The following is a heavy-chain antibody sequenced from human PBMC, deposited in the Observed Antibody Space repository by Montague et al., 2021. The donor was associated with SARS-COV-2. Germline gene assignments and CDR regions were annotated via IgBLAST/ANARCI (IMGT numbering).Heavy chain of an antibody. Sequence: SETLSLTCTVSGGSVSSSPYYWGWIRQPPGMGLEWVGSISYSGRTYFSPSLKSRLTISVDSSENQFSLRLSSVTAADTAVYYCAGSYYYGSGTYVYNSYMDPWGKGTLVTVSS. J-gene: IGHJ6*03. D-gene: IGHD3-10*01. V-gene: IGHV4-39*01. CDR1: GGSVSSSPYY. CDR2: ISYSGRT. CDR3: AGSYYYGSGTYVYNSYMDP.